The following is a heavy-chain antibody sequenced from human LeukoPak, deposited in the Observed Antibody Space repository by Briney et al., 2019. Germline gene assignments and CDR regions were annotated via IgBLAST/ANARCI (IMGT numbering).Heavy chain of an antibody. CDR2: ISSNGGST. V-gene: IGHV3-64*01. CDR3: ARDWAPHLGIVGPTNGMDV. J-gene: IGHJ6*02. Sequence: GGSLRPSCAASGFTFSSYAMHWVRQAPGKGLEYVSAISSNGGSTYYANSVKGRFTISRDNSKNTLYLQMGSLRAEDMAVYYCARDWAPHLGIVGPTNGMDVWGQGTTVTVSS. D-gene: IGHD1-26*01. CDR1: GFTFSSYA.